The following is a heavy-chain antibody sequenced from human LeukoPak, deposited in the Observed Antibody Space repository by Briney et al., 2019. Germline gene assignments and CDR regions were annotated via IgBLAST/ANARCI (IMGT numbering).Heavy chain of an antibody. J-gene: IGHJ3*02. CDR2: IYYSGST. CDR1: GGSISSSSYY. CDR3: ARGISEAFDI. V-gene: IGHV4-39*07. Sequence: SETLSLTCTVSGGSISSSSYYWGWIRQPPGKGLEWIGSIYYSGSTYYNPSLKSRVTISVDTSKNQFSLKLSSVTAADTAVYYCARGISEAFDIWGQGTMVTVSS.